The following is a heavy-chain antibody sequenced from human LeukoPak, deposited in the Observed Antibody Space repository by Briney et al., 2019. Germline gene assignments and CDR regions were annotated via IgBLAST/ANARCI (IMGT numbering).Heavy chain of an antibody. CDR2: IASDGST. D-gene: IGHD1-26*01. CDR3: IGSGGWPGY. J-gene: IGHJ4*02. CDR1: GFTFSRFW. V-gene: IGHV3-74*01. Sequence: GRCLRLSWAAAGFTFSRFWTDWVRQAPGKGMVWVSRIASDGSTVYADSVKGRFTISRDNAKDTVYLQMNSLRVEDTAVYYCIGSGGWPGYWGQGTLVTVSS.